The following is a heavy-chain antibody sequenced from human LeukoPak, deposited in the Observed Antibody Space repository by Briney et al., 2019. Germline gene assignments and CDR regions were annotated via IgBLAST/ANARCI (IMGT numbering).Heavy chain of an antibody. D-gene: IGHD2-2*01. CDR1: GYTFTSYG. J-gene: IGHJ4*02. CDR2: ISAYNGNT. V-gene: IGHV1-18*01. CDR3: ARDPRPSYCGSTSCYVHYYFDY. Sequence: GASVKVSCKASGYTFTSYGISWVRQAPGQGLEWMGWISAYNGNTNYAQKLQGRVTMTTDTSTSTAYMELRSLRSDDTAVYYCARDPRPSYCGSTSCYVHYYFDYWGQGTLVTVSS.